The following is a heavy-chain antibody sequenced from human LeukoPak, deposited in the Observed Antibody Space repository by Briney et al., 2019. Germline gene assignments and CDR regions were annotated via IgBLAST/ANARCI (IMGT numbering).Heavy chain of an antibody. Sequence: GASVKVSCKASGYTFTGYYMHWVRQAPGQGLEWMGWINPNSGGTNYAQKFQGWVTMTRDTSISTAYMELSRLRSDDTAVYYCARSLVDMTRGYSYGTPYYYGMDVWGKGTTVTVSS. CDR3: ARSLVDMTRGYSYGTPYYYGMDV. J-gene: IGHJ6*04. D-gene: IGHD5-18*01. V-gene: IGHV1-2*04. CDR1: GYTFTGYY. CDR2: INPNSGGT.